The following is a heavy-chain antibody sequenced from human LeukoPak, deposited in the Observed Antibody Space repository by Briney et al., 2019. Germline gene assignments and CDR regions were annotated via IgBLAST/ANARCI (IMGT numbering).Heavy chain of an antibody. CDR3: AREDRYSYGYGYYHYYMDV. D-gene: IGHD5-18*01. J-gene: IGHJ6*03. CDR1: GGSISSSNW. V-gene: IGHV4-4*02. Sequence: PSETLSLTCAVSGGSISSSNWWSWIRQPPGKGLEWIGRIYTSGSTEYNPSLQSRVTISLDTSKNQFSLKLSSVTATDTAVYHCAREDRYSYGYGYYHYYMDVWGKGTTVTISS. CDR2: IYTSGST.